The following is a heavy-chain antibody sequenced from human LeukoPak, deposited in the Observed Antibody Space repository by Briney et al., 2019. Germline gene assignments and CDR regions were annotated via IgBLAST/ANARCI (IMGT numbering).Heavy chain of an antibody. J-gene: IGHJ6*02. CDR1: GGSISSYC. V-gene: IGHV4-59*01. CDR2: TSYTGST. CDR3: ARGPTTGTSYGMDV. D-gene: IGHD1-1*01. Sequence: SETLSLTCTASGGSISSYCWGWIRQPPEKGLEWIGYTSYTGSTNYNPSLKSRVTISVDTSKNQFSLKLSSVTAADTAVYYCARGPTTGTSYGMDVWGQGTTVTVSS.